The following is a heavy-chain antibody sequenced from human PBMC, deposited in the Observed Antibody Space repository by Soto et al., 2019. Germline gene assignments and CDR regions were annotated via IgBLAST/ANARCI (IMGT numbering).Heavy chain of an antibody. V-gene: IGHV4-39*01. D-gene: IGHD2-21*01. Sequence: PSETLSLTCSVSGGSISNPADYWAWIRQPPGKGLEWIGSIYYGGTTHYSPSLKSRVTVSADTSKNQFSLGLSSVSAADTAVYYCGRRSLLVAPTWGQGILVTVSS. CDR3: GRRSLLVAPT. CDR2: IYYGGTT. CDR1: GGSISNPADY. J-gene: IGHJ4*02.